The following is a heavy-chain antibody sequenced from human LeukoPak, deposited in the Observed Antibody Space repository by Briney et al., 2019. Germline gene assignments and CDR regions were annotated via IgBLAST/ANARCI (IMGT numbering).Heavy chain of an antibody. CDR3: ARDWRYSNYVAANWFDP. CDR1: GFTFSSYW. CDR2: INSDGSST. Sequence: GGSLRLSCAASGFTFSSYWMHWVRQAPGKGLVWVSCINSDGSSTRYADSVKGRFTISRDNAKNTLYPQMNSLRAEDTAVYYCARDWRYSNYVAANWFDPWGQETLVTVSS. D-gene: IGHD4-11*01. V-gene: IGHV3-74*01. J-gene: IGHJ5*02.